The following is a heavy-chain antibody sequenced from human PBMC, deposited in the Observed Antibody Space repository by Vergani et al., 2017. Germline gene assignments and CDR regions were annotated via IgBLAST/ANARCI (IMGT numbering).Heavy chain of an antibody. CDR3: ARHRGWGLVVVAATPWYYYYGMDV. V-gene: IGHV3-23*01. Sequence: EVQLLESGGGSVQPGESLRLSCVASGFRFREHGMNWVRQAPGKGLEWVSGISGHDHRTLYADSVKGRFIISRDDSKNTLYLQMSSLRVEDTAIYYCARHRGWGLVVVAATPWYYYYGMDVWGQGP. D-gene: IGHD2-15*01. J-gene: IGHJ6*02. CDR1: GFRFREHG. CDR2: ISGHDHRT.